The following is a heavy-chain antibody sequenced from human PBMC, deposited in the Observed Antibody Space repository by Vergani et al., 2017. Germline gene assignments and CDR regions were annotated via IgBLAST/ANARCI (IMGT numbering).Heavy chain of an antibody. V-gene: IGHV3-15*01. J-gene: IGHJ4*02. Sequence: EVQLVESGGGLVKPGGSLRLSCAASGFDFNKAWMSWVRQAPGKGLEWVGRINSKGNGGTTDFAAPVQGRFTISRDDSKNTLYLHMKSLKTEDTGVYYCTTAAQEVTRRAMDYWGQGTLVIVSP. D-gene: IGHD2-2*01. CDR1: GFDFNKAW. CDR2: INSKGNGGTT. CDR3: TTAAQEVTRRAMDY.